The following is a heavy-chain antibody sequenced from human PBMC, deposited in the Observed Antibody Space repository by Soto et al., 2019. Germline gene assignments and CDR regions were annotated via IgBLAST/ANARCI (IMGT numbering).Heavy chain of an antibody. V-gene: IGHV3-23*01. CDR2: IRGSGANT. Sequence: EVQLLESGGGSVQSGGSLRLSCAATGFTLSNYDMTWVRQAPGKGLEWVSSIRGSGANTYYADSVKGRFTISRDLSKNTYYQDTNSLRVDDTAVYYCAKRDCPCDFGAPAFDYWGQGTLVSVSS. D-gene: IGHD3-10*01. CDR1: GFTLSNYD. J-gene: IGHJ4*02. CDR3: AKRDCPCDFGAPAFDY.